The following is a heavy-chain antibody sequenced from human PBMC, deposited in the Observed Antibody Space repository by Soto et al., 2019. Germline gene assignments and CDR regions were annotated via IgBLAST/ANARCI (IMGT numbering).Heavy chain of an antibody. CDR2: FIPIFGTA. CDR3: ASTKYDSSAYYYWYLGL. V-gene: IGHV1-69*06. J-gene: IGHJ2*01. Sequence: QVELVQSGAEVKKPGSSVKVSCQASEDTFRNYAIGWVRQAPGQGLEWMGGFIPIFGTANYAKKFQGRVTITADTSVNTVYLKLSILRSEDTAVYYCASTKYDSSAYYYWYLGLWGRGTLVTVSS. CDR1: EDTFRNYA. D-gene: IGHD3-22*01.